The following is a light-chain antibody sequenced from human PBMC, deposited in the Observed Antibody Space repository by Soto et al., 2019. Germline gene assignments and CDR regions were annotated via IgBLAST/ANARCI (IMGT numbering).Light chain of an antibody. CDR3: SSYAGSNTVL. Sequence: QSALTQPPSASGSPGQSVTISCTGTSSDVGDYNYVSWYQQHPGKAPKLIIYEVNKRPSGVPDRFSGSKSGNTASLTVSGLPAEDEADYYCSSYAGSNTVLFGGGTKLTVL. J-gene: IGLJ3*02. CDR1: SSDVGDYNY. CDR2: EVN. V-gene: IGLV2-8*01.